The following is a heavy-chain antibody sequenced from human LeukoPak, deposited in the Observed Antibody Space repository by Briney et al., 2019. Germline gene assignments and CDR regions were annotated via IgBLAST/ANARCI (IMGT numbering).Heavy chain of an antibody. J-gene: IGHJ5*02. V-gene: IGHV3-30*02. Sequence: GGSLRLSCAASGFTFSSYGMHWVRQAPGKGLEWVAFIRYDGSNKYYADSVKGRFTISRDNSKNTMYLQMNSLRAEDTAVYYCAKDYSKTSYYGSGTYYRPNWFDPWGQGTLVTVSS. CDR1: GFTFSSYG. D-gene: IGHD3-10*01. CDR2: IRYDGSNK. CDR3: AKDYSKTSYYGSGTYYRPNWFDP.